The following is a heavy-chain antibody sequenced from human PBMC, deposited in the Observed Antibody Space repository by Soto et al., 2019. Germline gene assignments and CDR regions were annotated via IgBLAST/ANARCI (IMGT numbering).Heavy chain of an antibody. D-gene: IGHD3-10*01. J-gene: IGHJ4*02. CDR2: VFQSGKT. Sequence: SETLSLTCSVSGGSVSSTNWWSWVRQAPGKGLEWIGEVFQSGKTYYNPSLKNRVSISLDQSKNQFSLQLTSVTPADTAVYFCARVDSGVSAYFDSGGKGTLVTVSS. CDR3: ARVDSGVSAYFDS. CDR1: GGSVSSTNW. V-gene: IGHV4-4*02.